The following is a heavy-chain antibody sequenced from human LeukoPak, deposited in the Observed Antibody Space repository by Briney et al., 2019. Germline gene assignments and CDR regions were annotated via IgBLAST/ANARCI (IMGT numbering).Heavy chain of an antibody. J-gene: IGHJ4*02. V-gene: IGHV3-7*01. CDR3: ARVLGYSYGYGGFDY. CDR2: IKQDGSEK. Sequence: GGSLRLSCAASGFTFSSYRMSWVRQAPGKGLEWVANIKQDGSEKYYVDSVKGRFTISRDNAKNSLYLQMNSLRAEDTAVYYCARVLGYSYGYGGFDYWGQGTLVTVSS. CDR1: GFTFSSYR. D-gene: IGHD5-18*01.